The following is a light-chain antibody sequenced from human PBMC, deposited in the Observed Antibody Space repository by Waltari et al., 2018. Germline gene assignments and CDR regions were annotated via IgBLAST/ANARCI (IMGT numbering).Light chain of an antibody. CDR3: SSYTSSITVV. V-gene: IGLV2-14*03. J-gene: IGLJ2*01. CDR1: SSDVGGYNY. Sequence: QSALTQPASVSGSPGQSITISCSGPSSDVGGYNYVSWYQQLPGKTPKLIIYDVINRPSGVANRVSGSKSANTASLTISGLQAEDEADYYCSSYTSSITVVFGGGTKLTVL. CDR2: DVI.